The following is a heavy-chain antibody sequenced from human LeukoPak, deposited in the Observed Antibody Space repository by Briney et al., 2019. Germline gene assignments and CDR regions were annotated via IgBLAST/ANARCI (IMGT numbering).Heavy chain of an antibody. J-gene: IGHJ4*02. Sequence: ASVTVSCTASGYTFTSYGISWVRQAPGQGLEWMGWISAYNGNTNYAQKLQGRVTMTTDTSTSTAYMELRSLRSDDTAVYYCARADYYGSGSPIPIDYWGQGTLVTVSS. CDR1: GYTFTSYG. D-gene: IGHD3-10*01. CDR3: ARADYYGSGSPIPIDY. CDR2: ISAYNGNT. V-gene: IGHV1-18*01.